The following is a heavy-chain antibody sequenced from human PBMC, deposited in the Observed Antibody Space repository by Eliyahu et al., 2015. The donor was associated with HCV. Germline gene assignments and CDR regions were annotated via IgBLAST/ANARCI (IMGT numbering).Heavy chain of an antibody. V-gene: IGHV3-48*01. CDR2: MTHSVDIK. J-gene: IGHJ6*02. CDR1: GFXFSDYS. Sequence: QLVESGGGLVQPGGSLRLXXAASGFXFSDYSMNWVRQAPGKGLEWVSHMTHSVDIKYYADSAKGRFTISRDNAKNSLYLQMNSLRAEDTAVYYCARDGQRGYDMDVWGQGTTVTVSS. CDR3: ARDGQRGYDMDV.